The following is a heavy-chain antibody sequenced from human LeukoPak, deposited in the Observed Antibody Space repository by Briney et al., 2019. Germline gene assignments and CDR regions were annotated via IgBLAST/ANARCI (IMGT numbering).Heavy chain of an antibody. D-gene: IGHD3-10*01. CDR3: ARVNKDGSGSYYRS. CDR1: GYTFTGYY. Sequence: ASVKVSCKASGYTFTGYYMHWVQQAPGQGLEWMGWINPNSGGTNYAQKFQGRVTMTRDTSISTAYMELSRLRSDDTAVYYCARVNKDGSGSYYRSWGQGTLVTVSS. V-gene: IGHV1-2*02. J-gene: IGHJ5*02. CDR2: INPNSGGT.